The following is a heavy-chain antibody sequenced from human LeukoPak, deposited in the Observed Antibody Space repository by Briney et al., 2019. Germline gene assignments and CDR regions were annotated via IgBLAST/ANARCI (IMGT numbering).Heavy chain of an antibody. D-gene: IGHD3-22*01. CDR1: GGSFSGYY. J-gene: IGHJ4*02. CDR2: INHSGST. V-gene: IGHV4-34*01. CDR3: ARGRGYYDSSGYYYAFDY. Sequence: PSETLSLTCAVYGGSFSGYYWSGIRQPPGKGLEWIGEINHSGSTNYNPSLKSRVTISVDTSKNQFSLKLSSVTAADTAVYYCARGRGYYDSSGYYYAFDYWGQGTLVTVSS.